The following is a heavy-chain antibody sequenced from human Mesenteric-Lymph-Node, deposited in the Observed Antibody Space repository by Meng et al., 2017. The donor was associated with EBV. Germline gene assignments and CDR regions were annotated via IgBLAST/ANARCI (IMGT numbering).Heavy chain of an antibody. Sequence: QVQLVQSGSELKKPXXSVKVSCKASGYTFTSYDINWVRQATGQGLEWMGWMNPNSGNTGYAQKFQGRVTMTRNTSISTAYMELSSLRSEDTAVYYCARGLLAAAFNWFDPWGQGTLGTVSS. D-gene: IGHD6-13*01. V-gene: IGHV1-8*01. CDR1: GYTFTSYD. J-gene: IGHJ5*02. CDR2: MNPNSGNT. CDR3: ARGLLAAAFNWFDP.